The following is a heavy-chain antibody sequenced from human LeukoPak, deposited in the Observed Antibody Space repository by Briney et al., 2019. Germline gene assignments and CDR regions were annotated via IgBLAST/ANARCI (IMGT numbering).Heavy chain of an antibody. CDR2: IYYSGST. Sequence: PSETLSLTCTVSGGSISSSSYYWGWIRQPPGKGLEWIGSIYYSGSTYYNPSLESRVTISVDTSKNQFSLKLSSVTAADTAVYYCARVQMDIEDIWYYYYMDVWGKGTTVTVSS. D-gene: IGHD5-12*01. CDR1: GGSISSSSYY. V-gene: IGHV4-39*07. J-gene: IGHJ6*03. CDR3: ARVQMDIEDIWYYYYMDV.